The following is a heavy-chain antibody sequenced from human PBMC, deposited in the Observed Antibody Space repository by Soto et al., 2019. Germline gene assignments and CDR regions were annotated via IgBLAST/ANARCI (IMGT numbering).Heavy chain of an antibody. CDR3: ARVCGYSGYVLYYYYGMDV. CDR1: GFTFSSYS. CDR2: ISSSSSYI. V-gene: IGHV3-21*01. Sequence: PGGSLRLSCAASGFTFSSYSMNWFRQAPGKGLEWVSSISSSSSYIYYADSVKGRFTISRDNAKNSLYLQMNSLRAEDTAVYYCARVCGYSGYVLYYYYGMDVWGQGTTVTVSS. J-gene: IGHJ6*02. D-gene: IGHD5-12*01.